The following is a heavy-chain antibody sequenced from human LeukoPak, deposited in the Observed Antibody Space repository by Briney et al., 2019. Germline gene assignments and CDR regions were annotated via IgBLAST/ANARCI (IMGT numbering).Heavy chain of an antibody. CDR3: ARDTPGGYDFWWFDP. CDR2: NTYFGGA. Sequence: SGTLSLTCTVSGGSVSSNSNYWSWIRQPPGKGLEWIGYNTYFGGASYNPSLKSRVTISVDTSKNQFSLKLSSVTAADTAVYYCARDTPGGYDFWWFDPWGQGTLVTVSS. CDR1: GGSVSSNSNY. V-gene: IGHV4-61*01. D-gene: IGHD5-12*01. J-gene: IGHJ5*02.